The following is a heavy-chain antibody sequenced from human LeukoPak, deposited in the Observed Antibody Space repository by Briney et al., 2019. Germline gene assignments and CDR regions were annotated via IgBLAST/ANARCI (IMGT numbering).Heavy chain of an antibody. CDR1: GGSISSSNYY. Sequence: SETLSLTCTVSGGSISSSNYYWGWIRQPPGKGLEWIGSIYYSGNTYYNPSLKSRVTISVDTSKNQFSLKLTSVTAADTAVYYCARDHPTPYGDYVDYWGQGTLVTVSS. CDR2: IYYSGNT. J-gene: IGHJ4*02. V-gene: IGHV4-39*02. D-gene: IGHD4-17*01. CDR3: ARDHPTPYGDYVDY.